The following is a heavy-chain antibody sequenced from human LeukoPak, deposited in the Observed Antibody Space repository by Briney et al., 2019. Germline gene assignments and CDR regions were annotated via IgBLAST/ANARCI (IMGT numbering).Heavy chain of an antibody. J-gene: IGHJ4*02. CDR2: ISYDGSNK. CDR3: ARQYYYGSGSYYGGEY. CDR1: GFTFSSYG. V-gene: IGHV3-30*03. Sequence: PGGSLRLSCAASGFTFSSYGMHWVRQAPGKGLEGVAVISYDGSNKYYADSVKGRFTISRDNSKNTLYLQMNSLRAEDTAVYYCARQYYYGSGSYYGGEYWGQGTLVTVSS. D-gene: IGHD3-10*01.